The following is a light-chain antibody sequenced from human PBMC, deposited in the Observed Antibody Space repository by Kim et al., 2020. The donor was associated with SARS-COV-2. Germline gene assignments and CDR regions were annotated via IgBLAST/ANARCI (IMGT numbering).Light chain of an antibody. CDR1: QSVSTC. CDR3: QQRSNWPPTLT. J-gene: IGKJ4*01. Sequence: PGEGATLSGRASQSVSTCLAWYQQKPGQAPRLLIYDASNRATGVPARFSGSGSGTGFTLTISSLQSEDFAVYYCQQRSNWPPTLTFGGGTKVDIK. CDR2: DAS. V-gene: IGKV3-11*01.